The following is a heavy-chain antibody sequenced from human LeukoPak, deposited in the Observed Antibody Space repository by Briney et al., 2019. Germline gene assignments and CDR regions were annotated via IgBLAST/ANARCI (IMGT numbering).Heavy chain of an antibody. CDR3: ARDPQYSSSWYNWFDP. CDR1: GYSISTGYY. D-gene: IGHD6-13*01. J-gene: IGHJ5*02. V-gene: IGHV4-38-2*02. Sequence: SETLSLTCTVSGYSISTGYYWGWIRQPPGKGLEWIGSIYRSGSTYYTPSLKRRVTISVDTSKNQFSLKLSSVTAADTAVYYCARDPQYSSSWYNWFDPWGQGTLVTVSS. CDR2: IYRSGST.